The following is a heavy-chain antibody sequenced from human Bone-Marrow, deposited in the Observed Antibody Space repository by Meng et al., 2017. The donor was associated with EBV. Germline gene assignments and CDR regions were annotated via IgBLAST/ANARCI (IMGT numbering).Heavy chain of an antibody. CDR1: GDSFNNFG. D-gene: IGHD5-12*01. CDR2: ITPVFGVA. J-gene: IGHJ4*02. Sequence: QVQVLQSGSEVQEPGSSVKVSCKGSGDSFNNFGISWVRQAPGQGLEWMGDITPVFGVANYAESFQGRVTISADTSTRTTYMDLSSLRSDDTAVYYCVRDLWLRIGECVWGQGTLVTVSS. V-gene: IGHV1-69*17. CDR3: VRDLWLRIGECV.